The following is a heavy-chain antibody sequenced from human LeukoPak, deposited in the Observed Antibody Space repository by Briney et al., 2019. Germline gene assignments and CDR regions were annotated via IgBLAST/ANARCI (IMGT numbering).Heavy chain of an antibody. CDR3: ATTNDGGGYQWGDFFDF. Sequence: SVKVSCKASGGTSNSHAISWVRQAPGQGLEWMGRIIPNLGTTNRAQNFQDRITLTADKSTNTAYMELTSLTSDDTAVYYCATTNDGGGYQWGDFFDFWGQGTLVTVSS. J-gene: IGHJ4*02. V-gene: IGHV1-69*04. CDR2: IIPNLGTT. D-gene: IGHD3-22*01. CDR1: GGTSNSHA.